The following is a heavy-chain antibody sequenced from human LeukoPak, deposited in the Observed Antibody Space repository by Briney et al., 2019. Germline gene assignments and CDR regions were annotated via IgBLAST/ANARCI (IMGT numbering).Heavy chain of an antibody. CDR3: VGSHVAAY. J-gene: IGHJ4*02. V-gene: IGHV3-74*01. CDR2: LNPDGTDT. CDR1: GFSFSNYW. D-gene: IGHD3-10*01. Sequence: PGGSLRLSCAASGFSFSNYWIHWVRQVPGKGLVWVSHLNPDGTDTYYADSVKGRFTVSRDNARNTFYLQMNSLRAEDTAVYYCVGSHVAAYWGQGTLVTVSS.